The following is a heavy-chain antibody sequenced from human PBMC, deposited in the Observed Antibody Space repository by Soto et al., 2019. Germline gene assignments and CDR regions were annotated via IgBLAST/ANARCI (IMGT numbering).Heavy chain of an antibody. J-gene: IGHJ5*02. CDR2: IIPILGIA. Sequence: QVQLVQSGAEVKKPGSSVKVSCKASGGTFSSYTISWVRQAPGQGLEWMGRIIPILGIANYAQKFQGRVTITADKSTSTAYMELSSLRSEETAVYYCARRPSIAVAGTDWFDPWGQGTLVTVSS. CDR1: GGTFSSYT. D-gene: IGHD6-19*01. V-gene: IGHV1-69*02. CDR3: ARRPSIAVAGTDWFDP.